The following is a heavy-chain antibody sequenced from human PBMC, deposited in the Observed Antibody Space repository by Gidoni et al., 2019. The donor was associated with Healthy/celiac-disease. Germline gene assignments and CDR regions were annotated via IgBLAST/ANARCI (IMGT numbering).Heavy chain of an antibody. Sequence: EVQLVESGGVVVQPGGSLRLSCAASGFTFADYTMHWVRQAPGKGLEWVSLISWDGGSTYYADSVKGRFTISRDNSKNSLYLQMNSLRTEDTALYYCTKGPPERTYSSSWLFDYWGQGTLVTVSS. J-gene: IGHJ4*02. D-gene: IGHD6-13*01. CDR3: TKGPPERTYSSSWLFDY. V-gene: IGHV3-43*01. CDR1: GFTFADYT. CDR2: ISWDGGST.